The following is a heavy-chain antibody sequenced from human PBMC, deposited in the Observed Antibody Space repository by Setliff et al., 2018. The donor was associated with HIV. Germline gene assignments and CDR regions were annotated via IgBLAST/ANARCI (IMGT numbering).Heavy chain of an antibody. Sequence: SETLSLTCTVSGGSFSSSTYSWGWIRQPPGMGLEWIGSIHSSGTTDYNPSLKSRVAMSVDTSKNQFSLNLRSVTAADTAVYFCATLRWLRSKHSDYWGQGTLVTV. V-gene: IGHV4-39*01. D-gene: IGHD5-12*01. J-gene: IGHJ4*01. CDR1: GGSFSSSTYS. CDR3: ATLRWLRSKHSDY. CDR2: IHSSGTT.